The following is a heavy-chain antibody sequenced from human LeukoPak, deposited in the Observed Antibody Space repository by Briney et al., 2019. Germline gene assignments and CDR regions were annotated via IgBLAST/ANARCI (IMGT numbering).Heavy chain of an antibody. Sequence: GGSLRLSCAASGFTFSNYWMHWVRQAPGKGLVWVSRINTDGSGTSYADSVKGRFTISRDNAKNTLYLQMNSLRAEDTAVYYCARDVNLGWLSRYYFDHWGQGTLVTVSS. V-gene: IGHV3-74*01. CDR2: INTDGSGT. CDR1: GFTFSNYW. J-gene: IGHJ4*02. CDR3: ARDVNLGWLSRYYFDH. D-gene: IGHD3-3*01.